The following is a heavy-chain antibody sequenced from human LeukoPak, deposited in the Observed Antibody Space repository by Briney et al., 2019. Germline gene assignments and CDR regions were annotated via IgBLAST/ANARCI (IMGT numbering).Heavy chain of an antibody. D-gene: IGHD3-10*01. CDR2: IYYSGST. CDR1: GGSISSYY. Sequence: SETLSLTRTVSGGSISSYYWGWIRQPPGKGLEWIGSIYYSGSTYYNPSLKSRVTISVDTSKNQFSLKLSSVTAADTAVYYCAGTDYYGSGSYYGFDYWGQGTLVTVSS. V-gene: IGHV4-39*07. CDR3: AGTDYYGSGSYYGFDY. J-gene: IGHJ4*02.